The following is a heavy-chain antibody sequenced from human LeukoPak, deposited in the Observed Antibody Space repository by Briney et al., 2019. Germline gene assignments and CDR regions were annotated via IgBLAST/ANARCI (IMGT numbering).Heavy chain of an antibody. D-gene: IGHD6-13*01. CDR1: GGSTSSYY. J-gene: IGHJ4*02. CDR2: IYTSGST. CDR3: ARSYSSSWTSFDY. V-gene: IGHV4-4*07. Sequence: PSETLSLTCTVSGGSTSSYYWNWIRQPAGKRLEWIGRIYTSGSTNYNPSLKSRVTMSVDTSKNQFSLKLSSVTAADTAVYYCARSYSSSWTSFDYWGQGSLVTVSS.